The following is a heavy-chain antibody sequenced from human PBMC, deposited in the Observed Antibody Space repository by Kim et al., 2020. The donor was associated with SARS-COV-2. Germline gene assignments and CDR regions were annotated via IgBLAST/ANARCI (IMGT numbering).Heavy chain of an antibody. D-gene: IGHD2-21*02. J-gene: IGHJ6*01. CDR3: SREGDCGGGDWHPYYYYG. CDR1: GFTFSHYN. CDR2: ISISTSYI. V-gene: IGHV3-21*01. Sequence: GGSLRLSCAASGFTFSHYNMNWVRQAPGKGLEWVSSISISTSYIDYADSVKGRFTISSDNAKTSLYLQMNSLRAEDTAVYYCSREGDCGGGDWHPYYYYG.